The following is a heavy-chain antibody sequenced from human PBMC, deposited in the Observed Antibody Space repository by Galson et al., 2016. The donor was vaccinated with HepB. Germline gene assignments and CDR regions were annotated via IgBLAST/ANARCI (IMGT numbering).Heavy chain of an antibody. J-gene: IGHJ4*02. D-gene: IGHD3-16*02. V-gene: IGHV3-48*03. Sequence: SLRLSCAASGFTFSSFEMNWVRQAPGKGLEWLSYISSTGIIIYYADSVKGRFTISRDNAKNSGYLLMNSLRVDDTAVYYCVRDRAGPAMERLGELALSGYFDSCGQGTLVTVSS. CDR2: ISSTGIII. CDR1: GFTFSSFE. CDR3: VRDRAGPAMERLGELALSGYFDS.